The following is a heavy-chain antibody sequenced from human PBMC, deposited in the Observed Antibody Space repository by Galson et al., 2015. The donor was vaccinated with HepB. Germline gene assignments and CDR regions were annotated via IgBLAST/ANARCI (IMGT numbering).Heavy chain of an antibody. V-gene: IGHV1-46*01. CDR2: INPSGGST. Sequence: SVKVSCKASGYTFTSYYMHWVRQAPGQGLEWMGIINPSGGSTSYAQKFQGRVTMTRDTSTSTVYMELSSLRSEDTAVYYCAFAPDYGDYTATNYYYYGMDVWGQGTTVTVSS. J-gene: IGHJ6*02. CDR1: GYTFTSYY. D-gene: IGHD4-17*01. CDR3: AFAPDYGDYTATNYYYYGMDV.